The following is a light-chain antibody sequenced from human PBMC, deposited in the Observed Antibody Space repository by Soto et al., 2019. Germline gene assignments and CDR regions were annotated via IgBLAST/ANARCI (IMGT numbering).Light chain of an antibody. CDR3: GTWDKSLDYGV. V-gene: IGLV1-51*01. CDR2: DDK. J-gene: IGLJ3*02. CDR1: SNVGSNY. Sequence: QSALTQPPSVSAAAGEKVTISCSGSNVGSNYVAWYQQIPGSAPRLLIYDDKERPSGTPDRFSGSRYSTTATLVIAGLQTGDEGEYFCGTWDKSLDYGVFGGGTKLTVL.